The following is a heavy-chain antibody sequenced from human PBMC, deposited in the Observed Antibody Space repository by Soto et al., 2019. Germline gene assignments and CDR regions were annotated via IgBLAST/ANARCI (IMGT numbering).Heavy chain of an antibody. V-gene: IGHV3-11*01. CDR1: GFRFNDYF. CDR3: ARAMSLERWGDFDC. Sequence: QVHLVESGGGLVNPGGSLRLACAASGFRFNDYFMSWIRQAPGKGLEWISYISTSGSMTYYADSVKGRSTISRDNDKNSVYLQMNSLRADDTAVYYCARAMSLERWGDFDCWGQGILVTVSS. J-gene: IGHJ4*02. D-gene: IGHD1-1*01. CDR2: ISTSGSMT.